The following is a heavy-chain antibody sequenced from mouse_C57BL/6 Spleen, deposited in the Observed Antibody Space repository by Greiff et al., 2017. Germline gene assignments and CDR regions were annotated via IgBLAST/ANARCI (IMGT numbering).Heavy chain of an antibody. Sequence: QVHVKQSGAELVQPGASVKLSCKASGYTFTEYTIHWVNQRSGQGLEWIGWFYPGSGSITYNEKFKDKATLTAGKSSSTGYMELSRVTSEDTAVYFCERHEGPGSFFDYWGQGTTLTVSS. CDR3: ERHEGPGSFFDY. J-gene: IGHJ2*01. CDR2: FYPGSGSI. CDR1: GYTFTEYT. V-gene: IGHV1-62-2*01.